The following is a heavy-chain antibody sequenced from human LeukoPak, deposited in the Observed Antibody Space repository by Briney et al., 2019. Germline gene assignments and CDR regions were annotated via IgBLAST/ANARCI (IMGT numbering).Heavy chain of an antibody. CDR3: ARDVLGRSGEQLDY. D-gene: IGHD3-3*01. Sequence: PGGSLRLSCATSGFTFSTYWMTRVRQAPGKGLEWVANIKQDGSQKYYVDSVKGRFTISRDNAKNSLYLQMNSLRVEDTAVYYCARDVLGRSGEQLDYWGQGTLVTVSS. CDR2: IKQDGSQK. J-gene: IGHJ4*02. V-gene: IGHV3-7*03. CDR1: GFTFSTYW.